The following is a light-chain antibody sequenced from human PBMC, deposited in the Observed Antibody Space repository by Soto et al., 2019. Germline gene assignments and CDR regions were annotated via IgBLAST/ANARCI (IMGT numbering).Light chain of an antibody. CDR2: DAP. CDR1: QSVSSY. CDR3: QQRSNWPPYT. J-gene: IGKJ2*01. V-gene: IGKV3-11*01. Sequence: EIVLTQSPATLSLSLGERATLSCRASQSVSSYLAWYQQKPGQAPRLLIYDAPNRATGIPARFSGSGSGTDFTLTISSLEPEDFAVYYCQQRSNWPPYTFGQGTKLEIK.